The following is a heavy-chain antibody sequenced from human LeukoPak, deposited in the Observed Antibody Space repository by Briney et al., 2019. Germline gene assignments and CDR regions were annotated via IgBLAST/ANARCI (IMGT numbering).Heavy chain of an antibody. J-gene: IGHJ3*02. CDR1: LFTFSDHY. CDR3: ARTSGSYSGGAFDI. CDR2: IRNKANRYTT. D-gene: IGHD1-26*01. Sequence: GGSLRLSCAAPLFTFSDHYMDWVRQAPGKGLEWVGRIRNKANRYTTEYAASVKGRFTFSRDDSKNSLYLQMNSLKTEDTAMYYCARTSGSYSGGAFDIWGRGTMVTVSS. V-gene: IGHV3-72*01.